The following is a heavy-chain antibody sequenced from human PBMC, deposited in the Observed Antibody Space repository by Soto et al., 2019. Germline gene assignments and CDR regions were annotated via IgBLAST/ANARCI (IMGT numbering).Heavy chain of an antibody. CDR1: GVTFRTYA. D-gene: IGHD6-19*01. Sequence: QVQLLQSGAEVKKPGSSVRVSCEASGVTFRTYAISWVRQAPGQGLEWMGEIIPIFGTVNYAQRFQGRVTITADESTTTVYMDLRSLRSEDTAVYYGAKGAVAGTQTSYYYYGMDVWGHGTTVTVSS. V-gene: IGHV1-69*12. CDR2: IIPIFGTV. J-gene: IGHJ6*02. CDR3: AKGAVAGTQTSYYYYGMDV.